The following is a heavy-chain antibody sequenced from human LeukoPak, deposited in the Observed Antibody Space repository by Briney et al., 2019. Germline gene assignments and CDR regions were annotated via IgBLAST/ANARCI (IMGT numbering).Heavy chain of an antibody. J-gene: IGHJ4*02. D-gene: IGHD6-13*01. Sequence: ASVKVCCKASGYTFTSYGISWVRQAPGQGLEWMGWISAYNGNTNYAQKLQGRVTMTTDTSTSTAYMELRSLRSDDTAVYYCASSGSSWYDFDYWGQGTLVTVSS. CDR2: ISAYNGNT. V-gene: IGHV1-18*01. CDR1: GYTFTSYG. CDR3: ASSGSSWYDFDY.